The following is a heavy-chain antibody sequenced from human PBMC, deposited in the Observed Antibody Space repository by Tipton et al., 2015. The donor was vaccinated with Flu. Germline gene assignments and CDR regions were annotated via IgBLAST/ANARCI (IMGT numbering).Heavy chain of an antibody. V-gene: IGHV4-4*07. CDR2: IYTSGSA. D-gene: IGHD1-7*01. Sequence: TLSLTCTVSGGSMSSYYWSWIRQPAGKGLEWIGRIYTSGSAIHNPSLKSRVTMSVDTSKNQFSLKLSSVTAADTAVYYCARENWNYVVRSSWLDPWGQGTLVTVSS. CDR3: ARENWNYVVRSSWLDP. J-gene: IGHJ5*02. CDR1: GGSMSSYY.